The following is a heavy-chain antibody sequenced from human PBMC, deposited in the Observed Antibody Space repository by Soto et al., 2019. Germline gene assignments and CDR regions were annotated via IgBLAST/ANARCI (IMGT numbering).Heavy chain of an antibody. V-gene: IGHV5-51*01. Sequence: PGESLKISCKGSGYSFTSYWIGWVRQMSGKGLEWMGIIYPGDSDTRYSPSFQGQVTISADKSISTAYLQWSSLKASDTAMYYWARLGDYSNPSDYYYGMDVWGQGTTVTVSS. J-gene: IGHJ6*02. CDR3: ARLGDYSNPSDYYYGMDV. D-gene: IGHD4-4*01. CDR2: IYPGDSDT. CDR1: GYSFTSYW.